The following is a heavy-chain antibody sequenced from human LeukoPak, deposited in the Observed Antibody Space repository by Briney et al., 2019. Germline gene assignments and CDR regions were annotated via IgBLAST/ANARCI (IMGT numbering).Heavy chain of an antibody. V-gene: IGHV3-23*01. CDR2: ISGSGAST. D-gene: IGHD3-9*01. CDR3: ARGLDTGDISTGFDS. CDR1: GFTFSSYA. J-gene: IGHJ4*02. Sequence: GGSLRLSCAASGFTFSSYAMSWVRQAPGKGLEWVSAISGSGASTYYADSVRGRFTISRDNSKNTLYLQMNSLRADDTAIYYCARGLDTGDISTGFDSWGQGTLVTVSS.